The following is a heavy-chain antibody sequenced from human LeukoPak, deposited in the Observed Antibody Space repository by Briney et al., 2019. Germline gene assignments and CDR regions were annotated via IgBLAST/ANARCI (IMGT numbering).Heavy chain of an antibody. D-gene: IGHD3-10*01. CDR2: ISSSGSTI. CDR1: GFTFSSYE. CDR3: ARVGDYYYGSGILVY. V-gene: IGHV3-48*03. Sequence: GGSLRLSCAASGFTFSSYEMNWVRQAPGKGLEWVSYISSSGSTIYYADSAKGRFTISRDNAKNSLYLQMNSLRAEDTAVYYCARVGDYYYGSGILVYWGQGTLVTVSS. J-gene: IGHJ4*02.